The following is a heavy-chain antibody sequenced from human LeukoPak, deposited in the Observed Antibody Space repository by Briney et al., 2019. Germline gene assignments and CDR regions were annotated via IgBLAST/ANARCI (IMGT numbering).Heavy chain of an antibody. Sequence: ASVKVSCKASGYTFTGYYMHWVRQAPGQGLEWMGWINPNSGGTNYAQKFQGRVTMTRDTSISTAYMELSRLRSDDTAVYYCAGSQDDILTGYPNWFDPWGQGTLVTVSS. D-gene: IGHD3-9*01. J-gene: IGHJ5*02. CDR1: GYTFTGYY. V-gene: IGHV1-2*02. CDR3: AGSQDDILTGYPNWFDP. CDR2: INPNSGGT.